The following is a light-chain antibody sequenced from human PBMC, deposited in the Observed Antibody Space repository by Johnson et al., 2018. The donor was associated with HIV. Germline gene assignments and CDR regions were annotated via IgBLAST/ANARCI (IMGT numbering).Light chain of an antibody. CDR3: GTWDSSLSAGENV. CDR1: SSNIGNNY. CDR2: DNN. V-gene: IGLV1-51*01. J-gene: IGLJ1*01. Sequence: HSVLTQPPSVSAAPGQKVTISCSGSSSNIGNNYVSWYQQLPGTAPKLLIYDNNKRPSGIPDRFSGSKSGTSATLCITGLQTGDEADYYCGTWDSSLSAGENVFGTGTKVTVL.